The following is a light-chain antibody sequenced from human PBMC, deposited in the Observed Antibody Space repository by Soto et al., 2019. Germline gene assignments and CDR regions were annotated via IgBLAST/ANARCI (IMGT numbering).Light chain of an antibody. CDR2: TAS. V-gene: IGKV1-39*01. CDR1: QTIDNY. J-gene: IGKJ4*01. Sequence: DIQMTQSPSSLSAFVGDRVTITCRASQTIDNYLHWYQQKPGRPPRLLMHTASTFQSGVPSRFSGSGTGTDFTLTISSLQPEDSATYYCQQSYSTPQTFGGGTKVEI. CDR3: QQSYSTPQT.